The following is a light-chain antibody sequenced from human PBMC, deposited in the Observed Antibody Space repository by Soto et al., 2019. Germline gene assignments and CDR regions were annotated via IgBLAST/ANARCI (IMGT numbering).Light chain of an antibody. V-gene: IGLV2-14*01. CDR1: SSDVGGYNY. J-gene: IGLJ1*01. Sequence: QSVLTQPASVSGSPGQSITISCTGTSSDVGGYNYVSWYQQHPGKAPKLMIYEVSNRPSGVSNRFSGSKSGNTASLTISGLQAEDEADYYCRSYTRRSAIGVCATGRKV. CDR2: EVS. CDR3: RSYTRRSAIGV.